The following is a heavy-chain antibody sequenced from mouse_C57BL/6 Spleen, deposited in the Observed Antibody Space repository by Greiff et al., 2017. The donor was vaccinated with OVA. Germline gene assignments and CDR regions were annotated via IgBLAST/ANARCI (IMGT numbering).Heavy chain of an antibody. CDR2: INYDGSST. CDR3: ARGDGYYDGMDY. Sequence: DVKLVESEGGLVQPGSSMKLSCTASGFTFSDYYMAWVRQVPEKGLEWVANINYDGSSTYYMDSLKSRFIISRDNAKNILYLQMSSLKSEDTATYYCARGDGYYDGMDYWGQGTSVTVSS. CDR1: GFTFSDYY. V-gene: IGHV5-16*01. D-gene: IGHD2-3*01. J-gene: IGHJ4*01.